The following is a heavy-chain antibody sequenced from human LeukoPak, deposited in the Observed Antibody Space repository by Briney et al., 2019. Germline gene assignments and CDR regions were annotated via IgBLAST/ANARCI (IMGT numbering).Heavy chain of an antibody. V-gene: IGHV1-69*06. CDR2: IIPIFGTA. Sequence: SVKVSCKSSGGTFSSYAISWVRQAPGQGLEWMGRIIPIFGTANYAQKFQGRVTITADKSTSTAYMELSSLRSEDTAVYYCARADSSGYYFIWGQGTLVTVSS. D-gene: IGHD3-22*01. CDR1: GGTFSSYA. CDR3: ARADSSGYYFI. J-gene: IGHJ4*02.